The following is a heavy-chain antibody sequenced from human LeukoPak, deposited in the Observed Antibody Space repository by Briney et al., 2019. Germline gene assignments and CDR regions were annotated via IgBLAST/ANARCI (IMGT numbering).Heavy chain of an antibody. CDR2: INPSGGST. Sequence: ASVKVSCKASGYTFTSFFMHWVRQAPGQGLEWMGIINPSGGSTSYTQKFQGRVTMTRDTSTSTVYMELSSLRSEDTAVYYCAREGFPPKISDFWSGLGPYYYYGMDVWGQGTTVTVSS. J-gene: IGHJ6*02. V-gene: IGHV1-46*01. CDR1: GYTFTSFF. D-gene: IGHD3-3*01. CDR3: AREGFPPKISDFWSGLGPYYYYGMDV.